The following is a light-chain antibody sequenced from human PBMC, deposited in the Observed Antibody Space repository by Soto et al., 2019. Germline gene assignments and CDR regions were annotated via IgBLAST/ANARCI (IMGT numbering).Light chain of an antibody. CDR1: SGHSTYA. V-gene: IGLV4-69*01. J-gene: IGLJ2*01. CDR2: LNSDGSH. Sequence: QLVLTQSPSASASLGASVKLTCTLSSGHSTYAIAWHQQQPERGPRYFIKLNSDGSHTKVDGIPDRFSGSSSGAERYLSISSLQSEDEGDYYCQTWGSGIQVFGGGTKLTVL. CDR3: QTWGSGIQV.